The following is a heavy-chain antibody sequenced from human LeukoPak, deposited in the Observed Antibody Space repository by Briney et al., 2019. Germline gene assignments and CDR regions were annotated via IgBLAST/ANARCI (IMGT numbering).Heavy chain of an antibody. Sequence: GGSLRLSCAASGFTFSSYAMSWVRQAPGKGLEWVSAISGSGGSTYYADSVKGRFTISRDNSKSTLYLQMNSLRAEDTAFYYCAKVPLSAGGWYEYWGQGTLVTVSS. CDR3: AKVPLSAGGWYEY. CDR1: GFTFSSYA. V-gene: IGHV3-23*01. J-gene: IGHJ4*02. CDR2: ISGSGGST. D-gene: IGHD6-19*01.